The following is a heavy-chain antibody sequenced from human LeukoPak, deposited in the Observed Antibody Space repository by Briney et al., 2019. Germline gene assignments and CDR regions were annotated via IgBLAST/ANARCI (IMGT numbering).Heavy chain of an antibody. CDR2: ISSSSSTI. Sequence: GGSLRLSCAASGFTFSSYSMNWVRQAPGKGLEWVSYISSSSSTIYYADSVKGRFTISRDNAKNSLYLQMNSLRTEDTAIYYCVRGIGSSSSLWGQGTLVTVSS. J-gene: IGHJ4*02. V-gene: IGHV3-48*01. CDR1: GFTFSSYS. CDR3: VRGIGSSSSL. D-gene: IGHD6-6*01.